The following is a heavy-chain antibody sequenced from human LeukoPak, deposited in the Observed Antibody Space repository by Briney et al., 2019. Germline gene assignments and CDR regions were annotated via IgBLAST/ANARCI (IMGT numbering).Heavy chain of an antibody. CDR1: GFTFTTYA. Sequence: GGSLRLSCAASGFTFTTYAMSWVRQAPGKGLEWVSSISAGDSTYYADSVKGRFTISRDNSNNTLYLQMNSLRVEDTAVYYCAKGSRSGWYQFDSWGQGTLVTVSS. D-gene: IGHD6-19*01. CDR2: ISAGDST. V-gene: IGHV3-23*01. CDR3: AKGSRSGWYQFDS. J-gene: IGHJ4*02.